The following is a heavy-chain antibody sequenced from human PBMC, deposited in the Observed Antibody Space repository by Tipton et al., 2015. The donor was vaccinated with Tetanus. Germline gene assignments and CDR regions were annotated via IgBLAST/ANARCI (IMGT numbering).Heavy chain of an antibody. V-gene: IGHV4-31*03. Sequence: TLSLTCTVSGGSISRGGYYWSWIRQHPGKGLEWIGDIYYSGSTYYNPSLRSRVTISVGTSKNQFSLKLNSVTAADTAVYYCARDQARGARGWNYFDFWGQGTLVTVSS. CDR1: GGSISRGGYY. D-gene: IGHD1-26*01. J-gene: IGHJ4*02. CDR3: ARDQARGARGWNYFDF. CDR2: IYYSGST.